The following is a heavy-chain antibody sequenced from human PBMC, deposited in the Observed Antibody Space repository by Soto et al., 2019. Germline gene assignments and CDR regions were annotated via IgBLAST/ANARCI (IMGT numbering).Heavy chain of an antibody. J-gene: IGHJ4*02. V-gene: IGHV4-39*01. CDR2: IYYSGST. CDR3: ASLAVGGAAAGY. Sequence: QLQLQESGPGLVKPSETLSLTCTVSGGSISSSSYYCGWIRQPPGKGLEWIGSIYYSGSTYYNPSPKRRVTLCVDKSKNQFSLKLSSVTAADTAVYYCASLAVGGAAAGYWGQGTLVTVSS. CDR1: GGSISSSSYY. D-gene: IGHD6-13*01.